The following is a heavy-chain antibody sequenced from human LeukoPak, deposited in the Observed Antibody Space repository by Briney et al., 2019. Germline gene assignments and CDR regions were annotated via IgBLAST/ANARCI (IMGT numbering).Heavy chain of an antibody. V-gene: IGHV3-48*03. D-gene: IGHD3-3*01. CDR2: ISSSSSAI. CDR1: RFAFNSSE. Sequence: GGSLRLSCAASRFAFNSSEMYSVRQAPGKGLEWISYISSSSSAIYYADSVRGRFTISRDNAKNSLFLQMVSLRAEDTAIYYCARGGYWSGPVDYWGQGTLVTVSS. J-gene: IGHJ4*02. CDR3: ARGGYWSGPVDY.